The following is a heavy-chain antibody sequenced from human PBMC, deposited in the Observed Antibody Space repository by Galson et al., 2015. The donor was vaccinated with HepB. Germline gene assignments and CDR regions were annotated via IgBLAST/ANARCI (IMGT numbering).Heavy chain of an antibody. CDR3: ARNGRDDSSGYYFDY. J-gene: IGHJ4*02. D-gene: IGHD3-22*01. CDR2: ISYDGSNK. Sequence: SLRLSCAASGFTFSNYAMRWVRQAPGRGLEWVAVISYDGSNKYYADSVRGRFTISRDNSKNTLYLQMNSLRAEDTAVYYCARNGRDDSSGYYFDYWGQGTLVTVSS. V-gene: IGHV3-30-3*01. CDR1: GFTFSNYA.